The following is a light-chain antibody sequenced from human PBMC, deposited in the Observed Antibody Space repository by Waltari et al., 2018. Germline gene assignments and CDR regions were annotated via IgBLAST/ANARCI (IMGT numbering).Light chain of an antibody. CDR1: QDINNY. J-gene: IGKJ4*01. Sequence: QITPSPSSLSASVVVRVTITCQASQDINNYLNGYQQKPGKAPKLLIYDGSTLQPGVPSRFSGSGFATEFTLTISSLQPEDIATYYCQQYDNLGLTFGGGTRVEIK. CDR2: DGS. V-gene: IGKV1-33*01. CDR3: QQYDNLGLT.